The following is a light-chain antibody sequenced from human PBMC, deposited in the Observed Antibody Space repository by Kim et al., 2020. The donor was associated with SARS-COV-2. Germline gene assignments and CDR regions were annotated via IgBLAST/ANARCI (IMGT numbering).Light chain of an antibody. Sequence: LSPGERATLSCRASQSVSSYLAWYQQKPGQAPRLLIDGVSSRANGIPARFSGSGSGTEFTLTISSLQSEDFAVYYCQQYNKWPLTFGGGTKVDIK. CDR2: GVS. CDR1: QSVSSY. CDR3: QQYNKWPLT. J-gene: IGKJ4*01. V-gene: IGKV3-15*01.